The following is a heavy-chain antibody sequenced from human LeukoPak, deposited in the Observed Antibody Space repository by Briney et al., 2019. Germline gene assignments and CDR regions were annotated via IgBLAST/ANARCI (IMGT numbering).Heavy chain of an antibody. CDR2: IYYSGST. CDR3: ARPSLAVAEGFDY. V-gene: IGHV4-39*01. CDR1: GGSISSSSYY. Sequence: SETLPLTCTVSGGSISSSSYYWGWIRQPPGKGLEWIGSIYYSGSTNYNPSLKSRVTISVDTSKNQFSLKLSSVTAADTAVYYCARPSLAVAEGFDYWGQGTLVTVSS. J-gene: IGHJ4*02. D-gene: IGHD6-19*01.